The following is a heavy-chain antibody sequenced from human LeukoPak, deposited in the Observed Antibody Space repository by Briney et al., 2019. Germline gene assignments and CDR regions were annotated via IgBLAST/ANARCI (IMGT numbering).Heavy chain of an antibody. J-gene: IGHJ5*02. Sequence: SETLSLTCAAYGGTFSGYYWRWIRQPPGKGLEWIGYMYSGGSSTYNPSLKSRVTTSVDTTTNQFSLQLMYGTAAETTVEYYARGAGERGIAAAAKQVGNWFDPWGQGTLVTVSS. D-gene: IGHD6-13*01. CDR3: ARGAGERGIAAAAKQVGNWFDP. V-gene: IGHV4-59*01. CDR2: MYSGGSS. CDR1: GGTFSGYY.